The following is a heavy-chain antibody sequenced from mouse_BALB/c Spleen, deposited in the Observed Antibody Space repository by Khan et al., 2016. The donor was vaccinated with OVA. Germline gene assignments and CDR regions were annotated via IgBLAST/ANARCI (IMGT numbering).Heavy chain of an antibody. Sequence: QEVQSGPELKKPGETVKISCKASGYTFRNNGMNWVKQTPGKGLKWMGWINTYTGDPTYADDFKGRFAFSLVTSADTAYLQINNLKNEDTATYFCARVGYNGTMDSWGQGTSVTVSS. CDR2: INTYTGDP. D-gene: IGHD2-14*01. CDR1: GYTFRNNG. J-gene: IGHJ4*01. V-gene: IGHV9-3-1*01. CDR3: ARVGYNGTMDS.